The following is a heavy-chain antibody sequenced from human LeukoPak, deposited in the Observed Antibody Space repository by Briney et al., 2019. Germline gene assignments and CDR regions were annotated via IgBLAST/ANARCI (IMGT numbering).Heavy chain of an antibody. CDR1: GGSFSGYY. CDR3: ARGQKRTYYYDSSGYPPDY. Sequence: SPSETLSLTCAVYGGSFSGYYWSWIRQPPGKGLEWIGEINHSGGTNYNPSLKSRVTISVDTSKNQFSLKLSSVTAADTAVYYCARGQKRTYYYDSSGYPPDYWGQGTLVTVSS. J-gene: IGHJ4*02. D-gene: IGHD3-22*01. V-gene: IGHV4-34*01. CDR2: INHSGGT.